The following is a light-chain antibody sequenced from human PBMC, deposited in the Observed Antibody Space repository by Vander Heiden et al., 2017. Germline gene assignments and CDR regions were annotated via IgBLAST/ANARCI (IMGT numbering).Light chain of an antibody. Sequence: ELLLTQSQGTLSLSPGESATLSCRASQSVNNNYLAWYQQKPGQAPRVLIYGASSRATGIPVRFSGSGSGTDFTLTISRLEPEDFAVYSCQQYGSSPFTFGQGTKLEIK. CDR1: QSVNNNY. CDR2: GAS. CDR3: QQYGSSPFT. V-gene: IGKV3-20*01. J-gene: IGKJ2*01.